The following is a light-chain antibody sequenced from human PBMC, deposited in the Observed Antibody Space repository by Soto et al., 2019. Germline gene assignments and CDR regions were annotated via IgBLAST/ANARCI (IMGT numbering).Light chain of an antibody. CDR1: QSLLHSNGYNY. J-gene: IGKJ3*01. Sequence: DIVMTQSPLSLPVTPGEPASISCRSSQSLLHSNGYNYLNWYLQKPGQSPQLLIFLGSKRASVVHDRFSGSESGTDFTLQISRVEAEDVGVYYCMQALQTPFTFGPGTKVDI. V-gene: IGKV2-28*01. CDR3: MQALQTPFT. CDR2: LGS.